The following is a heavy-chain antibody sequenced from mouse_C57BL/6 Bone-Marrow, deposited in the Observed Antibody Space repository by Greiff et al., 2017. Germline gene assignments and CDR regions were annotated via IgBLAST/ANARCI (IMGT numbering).Heavy chain of an antibody. CDR1: GYTFTSYW. V-gene: IGHV1-7*01. CDR3: AGLWPFAY. D-gene: IGHD1-1*02. Sequence: QVQLQQSGAELAKPGASVKLSCKASGYTFTSYWMHWVKQRPGQGLEWIGYINPSSGYTKSNQKFKDKAPLTADKSSSTAYMQLSSLTYADSAVYYCAGLWPFAYWGQGTLVTGSA. J-gene: IGHJ3*01. CDR2: INPSSGYT.